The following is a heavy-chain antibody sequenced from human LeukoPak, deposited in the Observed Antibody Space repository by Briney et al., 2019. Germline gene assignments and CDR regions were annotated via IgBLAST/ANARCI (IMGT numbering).Heavy chain of an antibody. V-gene: IGHV3-53*01. D-gene: IGHD1-14*01. CDR1: GFTLSINY. J-gene: IGHJ3*02. Sequence: GGSLRLSCAVSGFTLSINYMNWVRQAPGKGLEWVSVIYSGGTTYYADSVKGRFTVSRDLYSNTVLLQMNSLRVEDTAVYYCEKYNDVAFDIWGEGTMVSVSS. CDR2: IYSGGTT. CDR3: EKYNDVAFDI.